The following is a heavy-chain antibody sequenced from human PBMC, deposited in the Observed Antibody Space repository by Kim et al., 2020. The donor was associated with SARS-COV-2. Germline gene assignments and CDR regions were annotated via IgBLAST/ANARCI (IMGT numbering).Heavy chain of an antibody. J-gene: IGHJ4*02. CDR2: ISGSGDGT. Sequence: GGSLRLSCAASGFSFSSYAMSWVRQAPGKGLEWVSVISGSGDGTYYAASVKGRFTISRDNSKNTLYLQMKSLRAEDTAVYYCAKKQHGTGKPFDYWGQGTLVTVSS. V-gene: IGHV3-23*01. CDR3: AKKQHGTGKPFDY. CDR1: GFSFSSYA. D-gene: IGHD3-9*01.